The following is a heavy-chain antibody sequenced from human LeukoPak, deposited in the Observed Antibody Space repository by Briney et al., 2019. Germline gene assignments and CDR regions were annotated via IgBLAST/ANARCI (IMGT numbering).Heavy chain of an antibody. J-gene: IGHJ4*02. D-gene: IGHD3-10*01. CDR3: ARGGEGYYYGSASQDY. V-gene: IGHV4-34*01. Sequence: PSETLSLTCAVYGGSFSGYYWSWIRQPPGKGLEWIGEINHSGSTNYNPSLKSRVTISVDTSKNQLSLKLSSVTAADTAVYYCARGGEGYYYGSASQDYWGQGTLVTVSS. CDR2: INHSGST. CDR1: GGSFSGYY.